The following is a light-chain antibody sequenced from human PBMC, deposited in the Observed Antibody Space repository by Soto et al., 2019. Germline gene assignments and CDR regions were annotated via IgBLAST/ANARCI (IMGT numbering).Light chain of an antibody. CDR3: KQYGSSPQRFP. CDR1: HSVISSY. Sequence: EIVLTQSPGTLSLSPGERATLSCRASHSVISSYLAWYQQKPGQAPRLLIYGASSRATGIPDRFSGSGSGTDFTLTIRRLEPEDFAVYYCKQYGSSPQRFPFAPGNKVYI. J-gene: IGKJ3*01. CDR2: GAS. V-gene: IGKV3-20*01.